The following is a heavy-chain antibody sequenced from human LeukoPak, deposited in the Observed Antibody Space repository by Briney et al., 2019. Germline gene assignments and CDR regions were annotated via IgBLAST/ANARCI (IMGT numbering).Heavy chain of an antibody. J-gene: IGHJ4*02. CDR1: GGSISSYY. Sequence: SETLSLTCTVSGGSISSYYWSWIWQPPGKGLEWIGYIYYSGSTNYNPSLKSRVTISVDTSKNQFSLKLSSVTAADTAVYYCARGPRGYSYGPPDYWGQGTLVTVSS. CDR3: ARGPRGYSYGPPDY. CDR2: IYYSGST. D-gene: IGHD5-18*01. V-gene: IGHV4-59*01.